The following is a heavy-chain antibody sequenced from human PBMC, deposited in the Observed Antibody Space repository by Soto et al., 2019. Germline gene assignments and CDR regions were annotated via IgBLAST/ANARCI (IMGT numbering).Heavy chain of an antibody. CDR3: ARDRYNYGPLGY. V-gene: IGHV3-66*01. CDR1: GFTVSSNY. Sequence: PGGSLRLSCAASGFTVSSNYMSWVRQAPGKGLEWVPVISSGGSTYYADSVKGRFTISRDNSKNTLHLQMNSLRAEDTAVYYCARDRYNYGPLGYWGQGTLVTVSS. D-gene: IGHD5-18*01. J-gene: IGHJ4*02. CDR2: ISSGGST.